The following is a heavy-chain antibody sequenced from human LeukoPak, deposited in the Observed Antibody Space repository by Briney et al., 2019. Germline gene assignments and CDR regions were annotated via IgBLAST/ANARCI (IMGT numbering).Heavy chain of an antibody. CDR3: ARSSRLGQLSLGY. CDR2: ISDGGRT. V-gene: IGHV4-31*03. Sequence: PSETLSLTCTVSGGSVSRGGYYWSWIRQHPQKGLEWIGFISDGGRTYYNPSLMSRLTISVDTSKNHFSLRLTSVTAADTAVYYCARSSRLGQLSLGYWGQGTLVT. CDR1: GGSVSRGGYY. J-gene: IGHJ4*02. D-gene: IGHD3-16*02.